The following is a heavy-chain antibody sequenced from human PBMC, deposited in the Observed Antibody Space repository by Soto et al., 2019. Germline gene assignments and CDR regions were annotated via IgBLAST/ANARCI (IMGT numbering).Heavy chain of an antibody. CDR3: ARGDPPAHYNQLHY. CDR1: GFTFSSYS. V-gene: IGHV3-48*02. D-gene: IGHD2-2*01. CDR2: ISGSSTTI. J-gene: IGHJ4*02. Sequence: EVQLVESGGGLVQPGGSLRLSCAASGFTFSSYSMNWVRQAPGMGLEWISYISGSSTTIYYTDSVKGRFTISRDNAKNSLCLQMDSLTDEDTAVYYCARGDPPAHYNQLHYWGQGTLVTVSS.